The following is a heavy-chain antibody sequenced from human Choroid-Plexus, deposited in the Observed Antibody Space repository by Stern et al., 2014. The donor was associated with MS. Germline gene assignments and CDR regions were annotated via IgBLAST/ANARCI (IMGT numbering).Heavy chain of an antibody. Sequence: QVQLAQSGGGVVQPGRPLRLSCVASGFTLGSCAMHWVRQAPGKGLEWVAGVSYDGSNKYDADSVKGRFTISRDNSQNTLYMQMSSLRPEDTAVYYCAKDRQYLTYFFDHWGQGSLVTVSS. J-gene: IGHJ5*02. D-gene: IGHD2/OR15-2a*01. CDR3: AKDRQYLTYFFDH. CDR1: GFTLGSCA. CDR2: VSYDGSNK. V-gene: IGHV3-30*18.